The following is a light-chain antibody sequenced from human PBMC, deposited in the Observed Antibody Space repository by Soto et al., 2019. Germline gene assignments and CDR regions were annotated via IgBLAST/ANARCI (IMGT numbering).Light chain of an antibody. J-gene: IGLJ2*01. V-gene: IGLV4-60*02. CDR2: LEGSGSY. CDR1: SGNSSYI. CDR3: ETWDSNILV. Sequence: QPVLTQSSSASASLGSSVKLTCTLSSGNSSYIIAWHQQQPGKAPRYLMKLEGSGSYNKGSGVPDRLSGSSSGADRYLTISNLQFEDEADYYCETWDSNILVFGGGTKLTVL.